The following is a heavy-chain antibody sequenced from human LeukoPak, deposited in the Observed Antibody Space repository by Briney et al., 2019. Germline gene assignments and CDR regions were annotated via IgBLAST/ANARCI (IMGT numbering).Heavy chain of an antibody. V-gene: IGHV1-18*01. Sequence: ASVKVSCKASGYTFTSYGISWVRQAPGQGLEWMGWISAYNGNTNYAQKLQGRVTMTTDTSTSTAYIELRSLRSDDTAVYYCARGFRYFDWLPPYYFDYWGQGTLVTVSS. J-gene: IGHJ4*02. CDR1: GYTFTSYG. CDR3: ARGFRYFDWLPPYYFDY. CDR2: ISAYNGNT. D-gene: IGHD3-9*01.